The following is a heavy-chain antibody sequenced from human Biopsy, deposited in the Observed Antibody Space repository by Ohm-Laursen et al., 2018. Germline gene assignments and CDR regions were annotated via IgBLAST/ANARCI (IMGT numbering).Heavy chain of an antibody. J-gene: IGHJ3*01. D-gene: IGHD3-3*01. Sequence: SETLSLTWPVSGGSIGGSGDYWSWIRQPPGKGLEWIGYISDTGTTNYNPSLRGRVAMSVDTSKNQFSLQLTSVTAADTAMFFCARLFRLDDYWNDDPPDGFDVWGQGTMVTVSS. V-gene: IGHV4-61*08. CDR3: ARLFRLDDYWNDDPPDGFDV. CDR2: ISDTGTT. CDR1: GGSIGGSGDY.